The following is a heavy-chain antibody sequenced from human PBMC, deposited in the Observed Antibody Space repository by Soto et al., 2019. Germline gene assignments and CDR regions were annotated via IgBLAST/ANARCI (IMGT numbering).Heavy chain of an antibody. CDR3: ARGASPFRHYYHPHFDY. D-gene: IGHD3-22*01. Sequence: SETLSLTCTVSGGSISSGEYYWSWIRQPPGKGLEWIGYIYYSGSTYHNPSLKSRVTISVDTSKNQFSLKLSSVTAADTAVYYCARGASPFRHYYHPHFDYWGQGTLVTVSS. CDR1: GGSISSGEYY. J-gene: IGHJ4*02. CDR2: IYYSGST. V-gene: IGHV4-30-4*01.